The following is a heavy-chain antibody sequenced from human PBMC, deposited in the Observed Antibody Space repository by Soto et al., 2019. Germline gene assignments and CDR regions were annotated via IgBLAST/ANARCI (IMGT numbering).Heavy chain of an antibody. D-gene: IGHD3-10*01. Sequence: ASVKVSCKAPGYTFTSYDINWVRQATGQGLEWMGWMNPNSGNTGYAQKFQGRVTMTRNTSISTAYMELSSLRSEDTAVYYCAIYSGSGSYYTYYFDYWGQGTLVTVSS. CDR2: MNPNSGNT. J-gene: IGHJ4*02. CDR1: GYTFTSYD. V-gene: IGHV1-8*01. CDR3: AIYSGSGSYYTYYFDY.